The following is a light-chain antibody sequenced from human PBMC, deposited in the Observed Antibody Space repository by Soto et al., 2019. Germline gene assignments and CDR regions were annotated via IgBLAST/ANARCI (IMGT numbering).Light chain of an antibody. J-gene: IGLJ2*01. Sequence: QLVLTQWPSASASLGASVKLTCTLSSGHSRYAIAWHQQQPQRGPRYLMKLNSDGSHTKGDGIPDRFSGSSSGAERYLTISGLQSEDEADYYCQTWGRGTGIRVFGRGTKLTVL. CDR3: QTWGRGTGIRV. CDR1: SGHSRYA. V-gene: IGLV4-69*01. CDR2: LNSDGSH.